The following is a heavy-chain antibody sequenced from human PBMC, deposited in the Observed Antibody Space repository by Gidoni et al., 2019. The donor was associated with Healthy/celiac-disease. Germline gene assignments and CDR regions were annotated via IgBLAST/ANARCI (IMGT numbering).Heavy chain of an antibody. V-gene: IGHV4-34*01. CDR1: GGSFRGYY. CDR3: ARERRGYYYYYGMDV. J-gene: IGHJ6*02. CDR2: INHSGST. Sequence: QVQLQQWGAGLLKPSETLSLTCAVYGGSFRGYYWSWIRQPPGKGLEWIGEINHSGSTNYNPSLKSRVTISVDTSKNQFSLKLSSVTAADTAVYYCARERRGYYYYYGMDVWGQGTTVTVSS.